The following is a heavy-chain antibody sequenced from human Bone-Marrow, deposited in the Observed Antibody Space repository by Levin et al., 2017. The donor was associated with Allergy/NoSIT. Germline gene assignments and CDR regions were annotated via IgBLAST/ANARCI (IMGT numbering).Heavy chain of an antibody. V-gene: IGHV4-31*03. CDR2: IYYSGDT. J-gene: IGHJ4*02. CDR3: ARGPQVWSGHYLPHYFDY. CDR1: GGSIGSGGNY. D-gene: IGHD3-3*01. Sequence: PSETLSLTCTVSGGSIGSGGNYWAWIRQHPGKGLEWIGYIYYSGDTYYNPSLKSRLLISVDTSRNQFSLKLSSVSAADTAMYYCARGPQVWSGHYLPHYFDYWGQGTLVTVSS.